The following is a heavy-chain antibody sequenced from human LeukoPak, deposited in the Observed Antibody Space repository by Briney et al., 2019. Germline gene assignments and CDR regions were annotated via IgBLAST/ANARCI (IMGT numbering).Heavy chain of an antibody. CDR3: ARGVGSHYRDYYYGMDV. J-gene: IGHJ6*02. V-gene: IGHV4-31*03. Sequence: TLSLTCTVSGGSISSGGYYWSWIRQHPGKGPEWIGYIYYSGSTYYNPSLKSRVTISVDTSKNQFSLKLSSVTAADTAVYYCARGVGSHYRDYYYGMDVWGQGTTVTVSS. CDR1: GGSISSGGYY. CDR2: IYYSGST. D-gene: IGHD1-26*01.